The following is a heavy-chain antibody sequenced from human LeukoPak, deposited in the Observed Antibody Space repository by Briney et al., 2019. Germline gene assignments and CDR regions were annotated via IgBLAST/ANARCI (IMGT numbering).Heavy chain of an antibody. CDR2: IRSKANSYAT. V-gene: IGHV3-73*01. D-gene: IGHD5-12*01. CDR1: GFTFSGSA. Sequence: PGGSLRLSCAASGFTFSGSAMHWVRQASGKGLEWVGRIRSKANSYATAYAASVKGRFTISRDDSKNTAYLQMNSLKTEDTAVYYCTGGYSGYSFDYWGQGTLVTVSS. CDR3: TGGYSGYSFDY. J-gene: IGHJ4*02.